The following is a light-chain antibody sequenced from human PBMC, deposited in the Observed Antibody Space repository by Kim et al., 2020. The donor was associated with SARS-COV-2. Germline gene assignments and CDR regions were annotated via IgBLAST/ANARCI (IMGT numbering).Light chain of an antibody. V-gene: IGKV3-11*01. CDR2: DAS. CDR3: QQRSNWPLT. Sequence: EIVLTQSPATLSLSPGERATLSCRASQSVSYYLAWYRQKPGQAPRLLIYDASKRATGIPARVSGSGSGTDFTLTISSLEPEDFAVYYCQQRSNWPLTFGGGTKVDIK. J-gene: IGKJ4*01. CDR1: QSVSYY.